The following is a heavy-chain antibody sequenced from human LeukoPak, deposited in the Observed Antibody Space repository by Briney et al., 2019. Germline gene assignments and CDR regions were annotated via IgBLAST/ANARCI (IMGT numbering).Heavy chain of an antibody. CDR2: IIPIFGTA. CDR1: GGTFCSYA. D-gene: IGHD5-24*01. Sequence: ASVKVSCKASGGTFCSYAISWVRQAPGQGLEWMGGIIPIFGTANYAQKFQGRVTITADESTSTAYMELSSLRSEDTAVYYCASGRDGYNPDAFDIWGQGTMVTVSS. V-gene: IGHV1-69*13. J-gene: IGHJ3*02. CDR3: ASGRDGYNPDAFDI.